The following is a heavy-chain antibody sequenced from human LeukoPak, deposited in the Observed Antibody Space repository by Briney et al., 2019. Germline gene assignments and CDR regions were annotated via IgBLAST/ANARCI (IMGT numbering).Heavy chain of an antibody. Sequence: SGGSLRLSCAASGFTFSDYYMSWIRQAPGKGLEWVSYISSSGSTIYYADSVKGRFTISRDNSKNTLYLQMNSLRAEDTAVYYCAKSPVRYGMDVWGQGTTVTVSS. CDR2: ISSSGSTI. CDR1: GFTFSDYY. V-gene: IGHV3-11*01. CDR3: AKSPVRYGMDV. J-gene: IGHJ6*02.